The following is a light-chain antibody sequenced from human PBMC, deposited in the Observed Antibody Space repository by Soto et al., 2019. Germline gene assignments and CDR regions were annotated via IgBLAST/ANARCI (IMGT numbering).Light chain of an antibody. CDR1: QSISTY. Sequence: DIQMTQSPSSLSASVGDRVTITCRASQSISTYLNWYQQKVGKAPKLLIYAASSLRRVVPSRFSGSGSVTDFTLTISSLQPEDFATYYCQQSYSTPRTFGQGTKLEIK. J-gene: IGKJ2*02. CDR2: AAS. V-gene: IGKV1-39*01. CDR3: QQSYSTPRT.